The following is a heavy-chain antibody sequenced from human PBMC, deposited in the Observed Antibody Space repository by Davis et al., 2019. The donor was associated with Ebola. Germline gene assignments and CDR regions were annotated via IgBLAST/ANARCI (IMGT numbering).Heavy chain of an antibody. CDR3: ARDLGIAARPGAFDI. CDR1: GFTFSSYS. D-gene: IGHD6-6*01. CDR2: ISSSSSYI. V-gene: IGHV3-21*01. Sequence: GESLKISCAASGFTFSSYSMNWVRQAPGKGLEWVSSISSSSSYIYYADSVKGRFTISRDNAKNSLYLQMNSLRAEDTAVYYCARDLGIAARPGAFDIWGQGTMVTVSS. J-gene: IGHJ3*02.